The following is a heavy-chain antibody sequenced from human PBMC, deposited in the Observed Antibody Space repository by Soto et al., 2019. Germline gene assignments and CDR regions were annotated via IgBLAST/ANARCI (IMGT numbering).Heavy chain of an antibody. J-gene: IGHJ4*02. CDR1: GGTFGSYA. CDR3: AREYCSSTSCYRFDY. Sequence: GASVKVSCKASGGTFGSYAISWVRQAPGQGLEWMGGIIPIFGTANYAQKFQGRVTITADESTSTAYMELSSLRSEDTAVYYCAREYCSSTSCYRFDYWGQGTLVTVSS. CDR2: IIPIFGTA. V-gene: IGHV1-69*13. D-gene: IGHD2-2*01.